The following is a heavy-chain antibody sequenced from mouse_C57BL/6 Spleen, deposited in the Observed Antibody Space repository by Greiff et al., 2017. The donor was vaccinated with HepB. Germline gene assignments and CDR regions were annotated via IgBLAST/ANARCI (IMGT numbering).Heavy chain of an antibody. D-gene: IGHD1-1*01. CDR1: GYTFTSYG. Sequence: VQLQQSGAELARPGASVKLSCKASGYTFTSYGISWVKQRTGQGLEWIGEIYPRSGNTYYNEKFKGKATLTADKSSSTAYMELRSLTSEDSAVYVCARDYGVATGTYWYFDVWGTGTTVTVSS. CDR2: IYPRSGNT. V-gene: IGHV1-81*01. J-gene: IGHJ1*03. CDR3: ARDYGVATGTYWYFDV.